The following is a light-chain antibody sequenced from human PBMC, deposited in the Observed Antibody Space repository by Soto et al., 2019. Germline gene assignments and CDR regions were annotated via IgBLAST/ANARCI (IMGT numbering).Light chain of an antibody. J-gene: IGLJ2*01. CDR3: SSYAGSNIVV. V-gene: IGLV2-8*01. CDR1: SSDVGGYDY. CDR2: EVT. Sequence: QSALTQPPSASGSPGRSVTISCTGTSSDVGGYDYVSWFQQHPGKAPKLIIYEVTKRPSGVPDRFSASKSGNTASLTVSGLQAEDEADYYCSSYAGSNIVVFGGGTKLTVL.